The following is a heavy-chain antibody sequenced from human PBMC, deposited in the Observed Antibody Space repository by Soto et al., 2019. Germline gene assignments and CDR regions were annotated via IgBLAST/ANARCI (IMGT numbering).Heavy chain of an antibody. V-gene: IGHV5-51*01. D-gene: IGHD1-7*01. J-gene: IGHJ6*02. CDR2: IYPGDSDT. CDR3: ARQDTNYDYYYGMDV. Sequence: PGESLKISYKGSGYSFTSYWIGWVRQMPGKGLEWMGIIYPGDSDTRYSPSFQGQVTISADKSISTAYLQWSSLKASDTAMYYCARQDTNYDYYYGMDVWGQGTTVTVSS. CDR1: GYSFTSYW.